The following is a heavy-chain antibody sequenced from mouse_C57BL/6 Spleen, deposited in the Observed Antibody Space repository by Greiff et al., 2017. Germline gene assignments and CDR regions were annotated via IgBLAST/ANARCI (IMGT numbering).Heavy chain of an antibody. D-gene: IGHD1-1*01. CDR3: ARSSDYCCSGDSDVDY. CDR1: GYTFTDYN. Sequence: EVKLLESGPALVKPGASVKMSCKASGYTFTDYNMHWVKQSHGKSLEWIGYINPNNGGTSYNQKFKGKATLTVKKSSRTAYMELRRLTSEDSAVCCCARSSDYCCSGDSDVDYWGQGTTVTVSS. CDR2: INPNNGGT. J-gene: IGHJ4*01. V-gene: IGHV1-22*01.